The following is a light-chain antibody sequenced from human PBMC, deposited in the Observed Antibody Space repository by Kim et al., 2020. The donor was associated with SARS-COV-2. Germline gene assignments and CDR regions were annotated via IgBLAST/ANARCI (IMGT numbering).Light chain of an antibody. V-gene: IGLV2-14*03. CDR3: SSCTLSGTVV. CDR2: DVS. Sequence: QSVLTQPASVSGSPGQSITISCTGTSSDVGGYNCVSWYLQHPGNAPKLMIADVSNRPSGVSDRFSGSKSGNTASLTISGLQAEDEADYYCSSCTLSGTVVFGGGTQLTVL. CDR1: SSDVGGYNC. J-gene: IGLJ3*02.